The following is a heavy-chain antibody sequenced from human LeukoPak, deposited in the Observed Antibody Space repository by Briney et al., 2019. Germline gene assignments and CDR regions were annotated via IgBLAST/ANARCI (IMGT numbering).Heavy chain of an antibody. V-gene: IGHV4-59*01. Sequence: SETLSLTCTVSGGSISSYYWSWIRQPPGKGLEWIGYIYYSGSTNYNPSLESRVTISVDTSKNQFSLKLSSVTAADTAVYYCARDRSGYGALSYYGMNVWGQGTTVTVSS. D-gene: IGHD5-12*01. CDR3: ARDRSGYGALSYYGMNV. CDR2: IYYSGST. CDR1: GGSISSYY. J-gene: IGHJ6*02.